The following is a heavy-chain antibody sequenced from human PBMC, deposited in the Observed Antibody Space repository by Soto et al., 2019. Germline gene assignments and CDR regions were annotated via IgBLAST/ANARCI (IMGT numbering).Heavy chain of an antibody. CDR2: IIPIFGTA. Sequence: QVQLVQSGAEAQKPGSSVKVSCKASGGTFSSYAISWVRQAPGQGLEWMGGIIPIFGTANYAQKFQGRVTITADESTSTAYMELSSLRSEDTAVYYCASCRGGDCHAGLHFDYWGQGTLVTVSS. V-gene: IGHV1-69*01. CDR3: ASCRGGDCHAGLHFDY. J-gene: IGHJ4*02. CDR1: GGTFSSYA. D-gene: IGHD2-21*02.